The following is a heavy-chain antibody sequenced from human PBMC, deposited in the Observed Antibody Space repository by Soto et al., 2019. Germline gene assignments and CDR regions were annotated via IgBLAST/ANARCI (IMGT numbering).Heavy chain of an antibody. CDR3: ASSYYYDSSGSLDAFDI. CDR1: GYSFTSYW. Sequence: GESLKISCKGSGYSFTSYWIGWVRQMPGKGLEWMGIIYPGDSDTGYSPSFQGQVTISADKSISTAYLQWSSLKASDTAMYYCASSYYYDSSGSLDAFDISGQGTIVT. J-gene: IGHJ3*02. V-gene: IGHV5-51*01. D-gene: IGHD3-22*01. CDR2: IYPGDSDT.